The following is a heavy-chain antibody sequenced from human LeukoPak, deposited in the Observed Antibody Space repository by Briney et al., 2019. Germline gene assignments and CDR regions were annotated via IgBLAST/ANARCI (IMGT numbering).Heavy chain of an antibody. CDR2: INPNSAGT. V-gene: IGHV1-2*02. D-gene: IGHD4-17*01. Sequence: ASVKVSCQASGDTFTGYYIHWVRQAPGQGLEWMGWINPNSAGTNYAQKFQGRVTMTRDTSISTAYMELSRLRSDDTAVYYCAKAPYGDYYYYAMDVWGQGTTVTVSS. CDR3: AKAPYGDYYYYAMDV. J-gene: IGHJ6*02. CDR1: GDTFTGYY.